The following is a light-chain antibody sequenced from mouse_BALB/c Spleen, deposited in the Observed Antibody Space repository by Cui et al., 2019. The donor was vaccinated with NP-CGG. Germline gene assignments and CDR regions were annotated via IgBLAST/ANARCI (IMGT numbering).Light chain of an antibody. CDR1: TGAVTTSNY. J-gene: IGLJ1*01. Sequence: AVVTQESSLTTSPRATITLTCRSSTGAVTTSNYANWVQEKPDHLFTGLIGGTNNRAPGVPARFSGSLIGDKAALTITGAQTEDEAIYFCALWYSNHWVFGGGTKLTVL. CDR2: GTN. CDR3: ALWYSNHWV. V-gene: IGLV1*01.